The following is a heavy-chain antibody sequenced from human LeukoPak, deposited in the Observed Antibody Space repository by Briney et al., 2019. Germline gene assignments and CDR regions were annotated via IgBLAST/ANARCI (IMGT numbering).Heavy chain of an antibody. J-gene: IGHJ4*02. CDR3: ARPSKVGSFFDF. D-gene: IGHD1-26*01. Sequence: GGSQRLSCTGSGFAFSNYWMSWVRQAPGKGLEWVANIKYDGSEKYYVDSVKGRLTISRDNAKNSLYLQMNSLRAEDTAVYYCARPSKVGSFFDFWGQGTLLTVSS. V-gene: IGHV3-7*03. CDR1: GFAFSNYW. CDR2: IKYDGSEK.